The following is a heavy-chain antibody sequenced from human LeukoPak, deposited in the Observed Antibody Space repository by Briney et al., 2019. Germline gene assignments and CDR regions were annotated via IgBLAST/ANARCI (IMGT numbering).Heavy chain of an antibody. D-gene: IGHD2-15*01. Sequence: ASVKVSCKASGGTFSSYAISWVRQAPGQGLEWMGGIIPIFGTANYAQKFQGRVTITADESTSTAYMELSSLRSEDTAVYYCARGLAALAAIPYYYYYMDVWGKGTTVTVSS. CDR1: GGTFSSYA. CDR2: IIPIFGTA. J-gene: IGHJ6*03. V-gene: IGHV1-69*13. CDR3: ARGLAALAAIPYYYYYMDV.